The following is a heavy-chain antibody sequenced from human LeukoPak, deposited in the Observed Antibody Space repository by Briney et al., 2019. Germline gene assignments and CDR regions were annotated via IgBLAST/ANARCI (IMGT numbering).Heavy chain of an antibody. D-gene: IGHD3-22*01. CDR3: ARGGYRWSSAYFDY. CDR2: IYYSGST. CDR1: GGSISSNNW. V-gene: IGHV4-4*02. J-gene: IGHJ4*02. Sequence: PSETLSLTCVVSGGSISSNNWWNWVRQPPGKGLEWIGEIYYSGSTNYNASLKSRVTISIDKSKNQFSLKLSSVTAADTAVYYCARGGYRWSSAYFDYWGQGTLVTVSS.